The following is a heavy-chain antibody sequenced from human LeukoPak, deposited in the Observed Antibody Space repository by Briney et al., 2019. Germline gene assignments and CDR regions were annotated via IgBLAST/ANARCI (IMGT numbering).Heavy chain of an antibody. CDR3: ARDILTDDAFDI. CDR1: GYTFTGYY. J-gene: IGHJ3*02. V-gene: IGHV1-2*02. CDR2: INPNSGGT. Sequence: ASVKVSCKASGYTFTGYYMHWVRQAPGQGLEWMGWINPNSGGTNYAQKFQDRVTMTRDTSISTAYMELSRLRSDDTAVYYCARDILTDDAFDIWGQGTMVTVSS. D-gene: IGHD7-27*01.